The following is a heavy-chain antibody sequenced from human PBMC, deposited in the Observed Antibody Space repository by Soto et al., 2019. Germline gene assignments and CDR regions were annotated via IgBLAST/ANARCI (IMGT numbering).Heavy chain of an antibody. D-gene: IGHD3-22*01. Sequence: EVQLVESGGGLIQPGGSLRLSCAASGFTVSSNYMSWVRQAPGKGLEWVSVIYSGGSTYYADSVKGRFTISRDNSKNTLYLQMNSLRAEDTAVYYCAREGYYYDSSGYYTAWGQGTLVTVSS. J-gene: IGHJ5*02. V-gene: IGHV3-53*01. CDR2: IYSGGST. CDR1: GFTVSSNY. CDR3: AREGYYYDSSGYYTA.